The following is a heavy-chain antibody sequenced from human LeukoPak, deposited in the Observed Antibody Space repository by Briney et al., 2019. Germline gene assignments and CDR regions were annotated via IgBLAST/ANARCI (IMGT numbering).Heavy chain of an antibody. D-gene: IGHD4-11*01. Sequence: SETLSPTCTVSGGSISSYYWSWIRQPAGKGLEWIGRIYTSGSTNYNPSLKSQVTMSVDTSKNQFSLKLSSVTAADTAVYYCARDLVTTRDYYFDYWGQGTLVTVSS. CDR2: IYTSGST. CDR3: ARDLVTTRDYYFDY. CDR1: GGSISSYY. V-gene: IGHV4-4*07. J-gene: IGHJ4*02.